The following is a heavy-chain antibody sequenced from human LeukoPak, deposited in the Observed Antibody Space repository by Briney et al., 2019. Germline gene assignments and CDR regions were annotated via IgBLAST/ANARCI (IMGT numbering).Heavy chain of an antibody. CDR2: INHSGST. D-gene: IGHD6-13*01. CDR1: GGSFSGYY. CDR3: ARVYSRGRTKRIDWFDP. Sequence: PSETLSLTCAVYGGSFSGYYWSWICQPPGKGLEWIGEINHSGSTNHNPSLKSRVTISVDTSKNQFSLKLSSVTAADTAVYYCARVYSRGRTKRIDWFDPWGQGTLVTVSS. J-gene: IGHJ5*02. V-gene: IGHV4-34*01.